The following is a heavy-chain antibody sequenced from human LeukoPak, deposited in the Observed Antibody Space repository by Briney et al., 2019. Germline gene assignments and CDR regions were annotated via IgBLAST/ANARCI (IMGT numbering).Heavy chain of an antibody. CDR3: ARRDGYNYVDY. V-gene: IGHV5-51*01. CDR2: IYPDDSDT. Sequence: GESLKISCKGSGYSFTDYWIAWVRQMPGKGLELMGIIYPDDSDTRYSPSFQGQVTISADEPINTAYLQWSGLKASDTAIYYCARRDGYNYVDYWGQGTLVTVSS. J-gene: IGHJ4*02. D-gene: IGHD5-24*01. CDR1: GYSFTDYW.